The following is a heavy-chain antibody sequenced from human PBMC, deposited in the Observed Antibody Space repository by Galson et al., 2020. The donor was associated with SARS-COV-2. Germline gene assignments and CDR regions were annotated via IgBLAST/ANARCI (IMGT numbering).Heavy chain of an antibody. D-gene: IGHD6-13*01. CDR2: IYWDDDK. J-gene: IGHJ4*02. Sequence: SGPTLVKPTQTLTLTCTFSGFSLSTSGVGVGWIRQPPGKALEWLALIYWDDDKRYSPSLKSRLTITKDTSKNQVVLTMTNMDPVDTATYYCAHRQIIAAAGIKSGFDYWGQGTLVTVSS. CDR1: GFSLSTSGVG. CDR3: AHRQIIAAAGIKSGFDY. V-gene: IGHV2-5*02.